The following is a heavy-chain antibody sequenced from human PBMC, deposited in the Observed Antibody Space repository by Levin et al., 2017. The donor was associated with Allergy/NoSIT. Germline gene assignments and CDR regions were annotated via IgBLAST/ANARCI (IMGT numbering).Heavy chain of an antibody. CDR1: GFTFSSYA. J-gene: IGHJ4*02. CDR2: ISYDGSNK. CDR3: ARQGVRYYFDY. D-gene: IGHD3-16*01. V-gene: IGHV3-30-3*01. Sequence: GESLKISCAASGFTFSSYAMHWVRQAPGKGLEWVAVISYDGSNKYYADSVKGRFTISRDNSKNTLYLQMNSLRAEDTAVYYCARQGVRYYFDYWGQGTLVTVSS.